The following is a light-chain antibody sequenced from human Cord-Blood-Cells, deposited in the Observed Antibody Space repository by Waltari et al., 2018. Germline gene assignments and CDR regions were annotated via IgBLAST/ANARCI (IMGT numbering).Light chain of an antibody. CDR2: DVS. CDR3: SSYTSSSTWV. V-gene: IGLV2-14*03. Sequence: QSALTQPASVSGSPGQSITISCTGTSRDVGGYNYGSWYQHHPGKAPEHMIYDVSNRPSGVSNRFSGSKSGNTASLTISGLQAEDEADYYCSSYTSSSTWVFGGGTKLTVL. CDR1: SRDVGGYNY. J-gene: IGLJ3*02.